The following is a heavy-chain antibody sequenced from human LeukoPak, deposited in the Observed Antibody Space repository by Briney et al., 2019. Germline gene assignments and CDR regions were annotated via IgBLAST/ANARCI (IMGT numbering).Heavy chain of an antibody. CDR2: IWYDGSNK. CDR3: AKVGGWYEQYYYYYMDV. CDR1: GFTFSSYG. D-gene: IGHD6-19*01. J-gene: IGHJ6*03. V-gene: IGHV3-33*06. Sequence: GGSLRLSCAASGFTFSSYGTHWVRQAPGKGLEWVAVIWYDGSNKYYADSVKGRFTISRDNSKNTLYLQMNSLRAEDTAVYYCAKVGGWYEQYYYYYMDVWGKGTTVTVSS.